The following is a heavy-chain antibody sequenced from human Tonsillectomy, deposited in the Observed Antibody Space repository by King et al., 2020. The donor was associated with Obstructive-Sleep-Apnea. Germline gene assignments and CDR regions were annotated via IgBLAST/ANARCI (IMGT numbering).Heavy chain of an antibody. CDR1: GFSFSNST. D-gene: IGHD2-15*01. CDR2: ISTSGRYI. CDR3: VSSLLCGGRACYQGFEY. Sequence: EVQLVESGGGLVKPGGSLRLSCEVSGFSFSNSTMNWVRQAPGKGLEWVSSISTSGRYIDYADSVKGRFIISRDNAKNSLFLQMSSLRTEDTAVFSCVSSLLCGGRACYQGFEYWGQGTLVTVSS. V-gene: IGHV3-21*02. J-gene: IGHJ4*02.